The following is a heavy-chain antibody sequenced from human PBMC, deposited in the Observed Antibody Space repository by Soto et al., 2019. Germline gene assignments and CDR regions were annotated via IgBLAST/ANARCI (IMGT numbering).Heavy chain of an antibody. J-gene: IGHJ4*02. CDR3: ARAGXXDGSDY. D-gene: IGHD5-12*01. CDR2: IYYSGST. CDR1: GGSVSSGSYY. Sequence: QVQLQESGPGLVKPSETLSLTCTVSGGSVSSGSYYWSWTRQPPGKGLEWIGYIYYSGSTNYNPSLKSRVTIXXXXXXXXXXXXXXSXXXXXXXXXXCARAGXXDGSDYWGQGTLVTVSS. V-gene: IGHV4-61*01.